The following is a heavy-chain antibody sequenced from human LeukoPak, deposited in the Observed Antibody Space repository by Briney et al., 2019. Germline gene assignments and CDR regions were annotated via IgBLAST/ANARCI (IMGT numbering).Heavy chain of an antibody. CDR1: GFTFGSYS. CDR3: ARAKRPAAIFYYYYMDV. V-gene: IGHV3-21*01. Sequence: GGSLRLSCAASGFTFGSYSMNWVRQAPGKGLEWVSSISSSSSYIYYADSVKGRFTISRDNAKNSLYLQMNSLRAEDTAVYYCARAKRPAAIFYYYYMDVWGKGTTVTISS. CDR2: ISSSSSYI. D-gene: IGHD2-2*01. J-gene: IGHJ6*03.